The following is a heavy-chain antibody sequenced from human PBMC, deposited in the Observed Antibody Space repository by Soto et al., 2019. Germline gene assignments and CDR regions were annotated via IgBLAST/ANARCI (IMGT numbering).Heavy chain of an antibody. D-gene: IGHD3-3*01. J-gene: IGHJ6*02. CDR3: ARRTIFEVGMDV. V-gene: IGHV4-31*03. CDR2: IYYSGST. CDR1: GGSISSGGYY. Sequence: SETLSLTCTVSGGSISSGGYYWSWIRQHPGKGLEWIGYIYYSGSTYYNPSLKSRVTISVDTSKNQFSLKLSSVTAADTTVYYCARRTIFEVGMDVWGQGTTVTVSS.